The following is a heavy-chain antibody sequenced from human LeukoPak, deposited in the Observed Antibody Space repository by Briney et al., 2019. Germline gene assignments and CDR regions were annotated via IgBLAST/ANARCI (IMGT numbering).Heavy chain of an antibody. Sequence: GGSLRLSCAASGFTFSSYGMHWVRQAPGKGLEWVAVIWYDGSNKYYADSVKGRFTISRDNSKNTLFLQMNRLRAEDTAVYYCARDIGYCSGGSCSAFDYWGQGTLVTVSS. CDR1: GFTFSSYG. D-gene: IGHD2-15*01. J-gene: IGHJ4*02. V-gene: IGHV3-33*01. CDR3: ARDIGYCSGGSCSAFDY. CDR2: IWYDGSNK.